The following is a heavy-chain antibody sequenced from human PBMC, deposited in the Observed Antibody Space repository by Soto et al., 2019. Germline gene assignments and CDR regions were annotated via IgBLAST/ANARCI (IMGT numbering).Heavy chain of an antibody. V-gene: IGHV3-30-3*01. Sequence: GGSLRLSCAASGFTFSSYAMHWVRQAPGKGLEWVAVISYDGSNKYYADSVKGRFTISRDNSKNTLYLQMNSLRAEDTAVYYCARAAEWEQPSNQYYFDFWGQGTLVTVSS. CDR1: GFTFSSYA. D-gene: IGHD1-26*01. CDR2: ISYDGSNK. J-gene: IGHJ4*02. CDR3: ARAAEWEQPSNQYYFDF.